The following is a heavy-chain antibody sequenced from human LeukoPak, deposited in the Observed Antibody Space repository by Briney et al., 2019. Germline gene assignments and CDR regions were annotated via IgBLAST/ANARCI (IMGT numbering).Heavy chain of an antibody. CDR1: GFPFSKHS. V-gene: IGHV3-23*01. Sequence: GSLRLSRAGSGFPFSKHSMGLVPQAPGKGLEGVSGISGTAGSTHHADSVKGRFTISRDNSKNTLYLQMNSLRAEDTAVYYCAKDRSSELVGYGMDVWGQGTTVTVSS. J-gene: IGHJ6*02. D-gene: IGHD3-22*01. CDR3: AKDRSSELVGYGMDV. CDR2: ISGTAGST.